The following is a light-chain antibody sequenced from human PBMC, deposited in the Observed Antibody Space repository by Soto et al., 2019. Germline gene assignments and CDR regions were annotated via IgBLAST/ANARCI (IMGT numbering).Light chain of an antibody. CDR3: QQYYSYPLIT. V-gene: IGKV1-39*01. Sequence: DIQMTQSPSSLSASLGDRVTITCRASQSISSYLNWYQQKPGKAPKLLIYAASSLQSGVPSRFSGSGSGTDFTLTISSLQYEDFANYYCQQYYSYPLITFGQGTRLEIK. CDR2: AAS. CDR1: QSISSY. J-gene: IGKJ5*01.